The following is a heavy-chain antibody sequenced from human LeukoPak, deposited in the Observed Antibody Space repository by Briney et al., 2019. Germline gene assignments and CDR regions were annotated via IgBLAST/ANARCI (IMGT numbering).Heavy chain of an antibody. D-gene: IGHD6-19*01. Sequence: SETLSLTCAVYGGSFSGYYWSWIRQPPGKGLEWIGEINHSGSTNYNPSLKSRATISVDTSKNQFSLKLSSVTAADTAVYYCARGERNSGWSDYWGQGTPVTVSS. CDR2: INHSGST. J-gene: IGHJ4*02. V-gene: IGHV4-34*01. CDR3: ARGERNSGWSDY. CDR1: GGSFSGYY.